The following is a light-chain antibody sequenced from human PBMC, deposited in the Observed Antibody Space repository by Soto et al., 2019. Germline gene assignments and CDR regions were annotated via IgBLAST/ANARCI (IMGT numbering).Light chain of an antibody. CDR2: AVS. V-gene: IGLV2-14*03. CDR1: SSDVGDHNY. Sequence: QSALTQPAFVSGSPGQSITISCTGTSSDVGDHNYVSWYQQQPGKAPKLMIYAVSNRPSGVSNRFSGSKSGTTASLTVSGLQAEDEADYYCSSYTTSSTVIFGGGTKLTVL. CDR3: SSYTTSSTVI. J-gene: IGLJ2*01.